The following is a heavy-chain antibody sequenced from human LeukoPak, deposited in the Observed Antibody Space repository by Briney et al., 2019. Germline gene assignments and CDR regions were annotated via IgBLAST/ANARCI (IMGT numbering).Heavy chain of an antibody. V-gene: IGHV3-48*02. CDR1: GFTFSSYS. CDR2: ISSSSSTM. D-gene: IGHD2-15*01. Sequence: GGSLRLSRTASGFTFSSYSMNWVRQAPGKGLEWVSYISSSSSTMYYADSVKGRFTISRDNAQNSLYLQMNSLRDEDTAVYYCAKQLGYCSDGSCYFPYWGQGTLVTVSS. J-gene: IGHJ4*02. CDR3: AKQLGYCSDGSCYFPY.